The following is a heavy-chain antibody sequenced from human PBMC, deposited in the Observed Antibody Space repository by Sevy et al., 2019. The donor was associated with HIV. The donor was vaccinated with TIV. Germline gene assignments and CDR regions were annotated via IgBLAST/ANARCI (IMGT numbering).Heavy chain of an antibody. J-gene: IGHJ6*02. D-gene: IGHD2-2*01. V-gene: IGHV3-23*01. CDR3: AKDLLIVVGEGMDV. Sequence: GESLKISCAGSGFTFSSYAMNWVRQAPGKGIEWVSAISGNGGSTFYADSVKGRFSISRDNSKNTLYLQMNSLRAEDTAIYYCAKDLLIVVGEGMDVWGQGTTVTVSS. CDR1: GFTFSSYA. CDR2: ISGNGGST.